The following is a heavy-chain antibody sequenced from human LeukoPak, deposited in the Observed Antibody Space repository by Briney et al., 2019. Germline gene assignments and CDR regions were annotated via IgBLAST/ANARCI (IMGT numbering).Heavy chain of an antibody. J-gene: IGHJ4*02. CDR2: ISSSSSTI. D-gene: IGHD3-3*01. V-gene: IGHV3-48*01. CDR3: ARDYSRRVLRFLEWFIDY. Sequence: GGSLRLSCAASGFTFSSYSMNWVRQAPGKGLEWVSYISSSSSTIYYADSVKGRFTISRDNAKNSLYLQMNSLRAEDTAVYYCARDYSRRVLRFLEWFIDYWGQGTLVTVSS. CDR1: GFTFSSYS.